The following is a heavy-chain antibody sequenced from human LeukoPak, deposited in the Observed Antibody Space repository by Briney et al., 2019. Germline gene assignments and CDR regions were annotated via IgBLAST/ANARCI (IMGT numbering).Heavy chain of an antibody. Sequence: GGSLRLSCAASGFAFSRQDMGWVRQAPGKGLEWVSAISDIGDRTYYVDSVKGRFTISRDNSKNTLYLQMNSLRADDTAVYYCAKDARRSSGWYFFDHWGQGILVTVSS. V-gene: IGHV3-23*01. CDR2: ISDIGDRT. CDR1: GFAFSRQD. CDR3: AKDARRSSGWYFFDH. J-gene: IGHJ4*02. D-gene: IGHD6-19*01.